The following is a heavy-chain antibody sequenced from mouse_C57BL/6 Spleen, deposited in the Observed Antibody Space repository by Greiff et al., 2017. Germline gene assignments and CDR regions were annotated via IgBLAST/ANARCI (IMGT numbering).Heavy chain of an antibody. CDR3: ASRKDLSYCYEREVAY. Sequence: EVQLQQSGPELVKPGASVKMSCKASGYTFTDYNMHWVKQRHGKSLEWIGYINPNNGGPSYKQKFKGTATLTVKKSSSTAYMELRSLTSEDSAVYYCASRKDLSYCYEREVAYWGQGTLVTVSA. CDR2: INPNNGGP. V-gene: IGHV1-22*01. J-gene: IGHJ3*01. CDR1: GYTFTDYN. D-gene: IGHD2-12*01.